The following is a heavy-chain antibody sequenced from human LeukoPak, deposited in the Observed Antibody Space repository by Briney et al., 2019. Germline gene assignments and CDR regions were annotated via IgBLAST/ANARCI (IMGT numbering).Heavy chain of an antibody. CDR3: MRLRRNSDRSDYYYFYDY. CDR1: GLTFSDYS. J-gene: IGHJ4*02. CDR2: INPTSTSI. D-gene: IGHD3-22*01. V-gene: IGHV3-21*01. Sequence: PGGSLRLSCAASGLTFSDYSINWVRQAPGKGLEWVSSINPTSTSIYYADAVKGRFTISRDNARSSLYLQMNSLRAEDTAVYYCMRLRRNSDRSDYYYFYDYWGQGILVTVSS.